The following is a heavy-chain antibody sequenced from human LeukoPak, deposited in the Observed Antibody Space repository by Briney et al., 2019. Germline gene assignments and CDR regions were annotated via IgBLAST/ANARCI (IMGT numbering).Heavy chain of an antibody. V-gene: IGHV3-21*01. CDR3: ARGPLGIRYFDY. Sequence: GGSLRLSRAASGFTFSSYSMNWARQAPGKGLEWVSSISSSSSYIYYADSVKGRFTISRDNAKNSLYLQMNSLRAEDTAVYYCARGPLGIRYFDYWGQGTLVTVSS. CDR2: ISSSSSYI. J-gene: IGHJ4*02. CDR1: GFTFSSYS. D-gene: IGHD3-16*01.